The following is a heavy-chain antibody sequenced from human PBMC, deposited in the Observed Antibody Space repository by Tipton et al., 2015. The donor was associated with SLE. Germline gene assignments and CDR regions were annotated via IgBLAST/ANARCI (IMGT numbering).Heavy chain of an antibody. CDR2: IYHRGST. Sequence: TLSLTCTVSGYSISSGYYWGWIRQPPGKGLEWIGSIYHRGSTYYNPSLKSRVTISVDTSKNQFSLKLSSVTAADTAVYYCARGWANWGQGTLVTVSS. V-gene: IGHV4-38-2*02. J-gene: IGHJ4*02. CDR1: GYSISSGYY. D-gene: IGHD3-16*01. CDR3: ARGWAN.